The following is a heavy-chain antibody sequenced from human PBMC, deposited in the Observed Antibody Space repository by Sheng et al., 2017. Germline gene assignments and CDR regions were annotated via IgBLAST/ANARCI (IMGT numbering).Heavy chain of an antibody. D-gene: IGHD3-10*01. Sequence: QVQLVQSGAEVKKPGASVKVSCKASGYTFTDYYIHWVRQAPGQGLEWMGWINPHSGGTNYAQKFQGRVTMTRDTSITTAYMDLSRLRSDDTAVYYCARDPFGELGDYGMDVVGPRD. CDR2: INPHSGGT. V-gene: IGHV1-2*02. CDR3: ARDPFGELGDYGMDV. CDR1: GYTFTDYY. J-gene: IGHJ6*02.